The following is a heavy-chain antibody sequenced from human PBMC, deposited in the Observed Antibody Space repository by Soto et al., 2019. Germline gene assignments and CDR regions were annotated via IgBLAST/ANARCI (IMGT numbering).Heavy chain of an antibody. Sequence: QVQLVQSGAEVKKPGASVKVSCKASGYTLTTYFMHWVRLAPGQGLEWMGIINPSGGSTTYAQKLQGRVTMTRDTSTSTVYMELSSLRSEDTAVYYCARAADWGSNDYWGQGTLVTVSS. CDR1: GYTLTTYF. CDR3: ARAADWGSNDY. D-gene: IGHD7-27*01. CDR2: INPSGGST. V-gene: IGHV1-46*04. J-gene: IGHJ4*02.